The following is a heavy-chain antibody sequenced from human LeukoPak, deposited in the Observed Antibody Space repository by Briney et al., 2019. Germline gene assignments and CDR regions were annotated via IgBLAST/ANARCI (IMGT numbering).Heavy chain of an antibody. Sequence: GGSLRLSCAASGFTSSSYGMSWVRQAPGKGLEWVANIKQDGSEKYYVDSVKGRFTISRDNAKNSLYLQMNSLRAEDTAVYYCARDRGSSGWYEFDYWGQGTLVTVSS. V-gene: IGHV3-7*01. CDR3: ARDRGSSGWYEFDY. D-gene: IGHD6-19*01. CDR2: IKQDGSEK. CDR1: GFTSSSYG. J-gene: IGHJ4*02.